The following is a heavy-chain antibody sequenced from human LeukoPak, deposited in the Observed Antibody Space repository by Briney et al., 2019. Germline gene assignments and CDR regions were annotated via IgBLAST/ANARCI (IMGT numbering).Heavy chain of an antibody. CDR2: IRSKAYGGTT. CDR3: TRDGAPLDY. CDR1: GFTFGDYA. V-gene: IGHV3-49*03. D-gene: IGHD1-26*01. J-gene: IGHJ4*02. Sequence: PGGSLRLSCTASGFTFGDYAMSWFRQAPGKGLEWVGFIRSKAYGGTTXXXASVKGRFTISRDDSKSIAYLQMNSLKTEDTAVYYCTRDGAPLDYWGQGTLVTVSS.